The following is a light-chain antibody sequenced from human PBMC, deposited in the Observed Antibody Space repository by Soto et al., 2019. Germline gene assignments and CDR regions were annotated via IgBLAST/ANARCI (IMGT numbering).Light chain of an antibody. CDR3: AAWDDRLDVYV. CDR2: STS. J-gene: IGLJ1*01. CDR1: SSNIGSNT. Sequence: QLVLTQPPSASGTPGQIVAISCSGSSSNIGSNTVTGYQQLPGTAPKLLIYSTSQRSSGVPGRFSGSKSGASASLSISGLQSEDEADYYCAAWDDRLDVYVFGTGTKVTVL. V-gene: IGLV1-44*01.